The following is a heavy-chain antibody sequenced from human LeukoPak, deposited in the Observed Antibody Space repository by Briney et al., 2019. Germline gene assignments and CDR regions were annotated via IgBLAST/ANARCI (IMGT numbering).Heavy chain of an antibody. CDR2: ISGSGGRI. Sequence: PGGSLRLSCAASGFTFSTYWMHWVRQAPGKGLEWVSAISGSGGRIYYGASVKGRFTISRDNSKNTLNLQMNSLRAEDTAVYYCATSKYSGSYWGQGTLVTVSS. V-gene: IGHV3-23*01. D-gene: IGHD1-26*01. CDR1: GFTFSTYW. CDR3: ATSKYSGSY. J-gene: IGHJ4*02.